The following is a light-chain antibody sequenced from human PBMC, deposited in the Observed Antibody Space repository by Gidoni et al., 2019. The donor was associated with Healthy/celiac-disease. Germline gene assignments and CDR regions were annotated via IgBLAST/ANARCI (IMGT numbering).Light chain of an antibody. CDR2: YDS. J-gene: IGLJ3*02. CDR3: QVWDSSSDRV. V-gene: IGLV3-21*04. Sequence: SSVLTPPPPVSVAPGKTARITCGGNNIGSKSVHWYQQKPGQAPVLVIYYDSDRPSGIPERFSGSNSGNTATLTISRVEAGDEADYYCQVWDSSSDRVFGGGTKLTVL. CDR1: NIGSKS.